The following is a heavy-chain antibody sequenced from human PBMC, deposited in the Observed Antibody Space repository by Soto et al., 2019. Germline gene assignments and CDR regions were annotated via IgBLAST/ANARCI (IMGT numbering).Heavy chain of an antibody. CDR2: ISDNGVIT. D-gene: IGHD1-26*01. CDR1: GFIFSNYG. CDR3: AKGGRTWDGFDY. J-gene: IGHJ4*02. Sequence: EVQLLESGGGLVQPGGSLRLSCAGSGFIFSNYGMSWVRQAPGKGLEWVSGISDNGVITNYADSVKGRFTMSKDTSKRMVYLQMDSLRADDTAVYFCAKGGRTWDGFDYWGQGTLVTVSS. V-gene: IGHV3-23*01.